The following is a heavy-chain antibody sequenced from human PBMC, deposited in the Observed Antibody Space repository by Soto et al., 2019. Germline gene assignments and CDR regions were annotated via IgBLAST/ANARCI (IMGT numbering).Heavy chain of an antibody. CDR2: LYDVDGS. J-gene: IGHJ3*01. CDR1: GLTISGKKY. V-gene: IGHV3-53*01. CDR3: ATWYEREHAIDV. Sequence: DVQLVESGGGLIQPGESLRLSCAAFGLTISGKKYVAWVRQAPGKGLEWVSALYDVDGSFYADSVTGRFTTSSDSSKTTVYLQMNDLRPDDTDVYYCATWYEREHAIDVCGQGTTVTISS. D-gene: IGHD1-1*01.